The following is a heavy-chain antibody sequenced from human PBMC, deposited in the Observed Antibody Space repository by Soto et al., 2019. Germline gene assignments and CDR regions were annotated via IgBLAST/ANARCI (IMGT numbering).Heavy chain of an antibody. CDR1: GFTFDYYA. D-gene: IGHD6-19*01. CDR2: ISWNGDTI. CDR3: ARDISVAGNDAFDI. J-gene: IGHJ3*02. Sequence: GGSLRLSCVVSGFTFDYYAMHWVRQAPGKGLEWVSGISWNGDTIGYADSVKGRFTISRDNAKNSLYLQMNSLRAEDTAVYYCARDISVAGNDAFDIWGQGTMVTVSS. V-gene: IGHV3-9*01.